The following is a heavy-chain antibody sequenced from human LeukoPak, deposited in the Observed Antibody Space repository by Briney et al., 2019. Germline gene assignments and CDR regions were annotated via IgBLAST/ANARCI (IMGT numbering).Heavy chain of an antibody. Sequence: PGGSLRLSCVAPGFTFSSYAMSWVRQAPGKGLEWVSAISGSGGSTYYADSVKGRFTISRDNSKNTLYLQMNSLRAEDTAVYYCASRKLRYFDWLLSFAFDIWGQGTMVTVSS. CDR1: GFTFSSYA. CDR2: ISGSGGST. J-gene: IGHJ3*02. V-gene: IGHV3-23*01. CDR3: ASRKLRYFDWLLSFAFDI. D-gene: IGHD3-9*01.